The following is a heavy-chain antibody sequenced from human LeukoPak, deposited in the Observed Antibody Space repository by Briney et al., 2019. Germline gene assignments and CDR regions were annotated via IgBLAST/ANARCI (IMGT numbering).Heavy chain of an antibody. J-gene: IGHJ6*03. Sequence: SETLSLTCIVSGGSISSYYWSWIREPPGKGLEWIGYIYYSGSTNYNPSLKSRVTISVDTSKNQFPLKLSSVTAADTAVYYCARGATRYYYYYYMDVWGKGTTVTVSS. D-gene: IGHD5-24*01. CDR2: IYYSGST. CDR1: GGSISSYY. V-gene: IGHV4-59*01. CDR3: ARGATRYYYYYYMDV.